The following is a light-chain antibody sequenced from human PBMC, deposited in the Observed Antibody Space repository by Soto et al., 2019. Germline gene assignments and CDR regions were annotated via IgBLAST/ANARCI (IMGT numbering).Light chain of an antibody. CDR1: QSVLYSSNNKNY. V-gene: IGKV4-1*01. Sequence: DILMTQSSDSLAVSLGERATINCKSSQSVLYSSNNKNYLAWYQQKPGQPPKLLIYWASTRESGVPDRFSGSGSGTDFTLTISSLQAEDVAVYYCQQYYSIPITFGQGTRLEIK. CDR2: WAS. CDR3: QQYYSIPIT. J-gene: IGKJ5*01.